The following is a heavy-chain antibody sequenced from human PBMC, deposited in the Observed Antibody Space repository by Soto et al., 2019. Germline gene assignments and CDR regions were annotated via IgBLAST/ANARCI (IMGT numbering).Heavy chain of an antibody. V-gene: IGHV3-33*01. CDR3: ARDSAIGRGYSGYDSYYYYGMDV. CDR1: GFTFSSYG. Sequence: QVQLVESGGGVVQPGRSLRLSCAASGFTFSSYGMHWVRQAPGKGLEWVAVIWYDGSNKYYADSVKGRFTISRDNSKNTLYLQMNSLRAEDTAVYYCARDSAIGRGYSGYDSYYYYGMDVWGQGTTVTVSS. CDR2: IWYDGSNK. D-gene: IGHD5-12*01. J-gene: IGHJ6*02.